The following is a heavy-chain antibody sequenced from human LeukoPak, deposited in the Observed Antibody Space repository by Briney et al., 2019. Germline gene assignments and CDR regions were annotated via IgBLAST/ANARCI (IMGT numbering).Heavy chain of an antibody. Sequence: ASVKVSCKASGYTFTSYAMNWVRQAPGQGLEWMGWINTNTGNPTYAQGFTGRFVFSLDTSVSTAYLQMNSLRAEDTALYYCAKAAYGDYVNWFDPWGQGTLVTVSS. CDR3: AKAAYGDYVNWFDP. V-gene: IGHV7-4-1*02. J-gene: IGHJ5*02. CDR2: INTNTGNP. CDR1: GYTFTSYA. D-gene: IGHD4-17*01.